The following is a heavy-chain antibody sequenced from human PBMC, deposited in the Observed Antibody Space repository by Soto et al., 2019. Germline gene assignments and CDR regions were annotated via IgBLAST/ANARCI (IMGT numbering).Heavy chain of an antibody. CDR2: IFTGGST. Sequence: EVQLVESGGGLVQPGGSLRLSCAASGFTVSSNYMSWVRRAPGKGLEWVSVIFTGGSTYYADSVKGRFTISRHSSKNTVYLQMNILRAEDTAVYYCARDRYSSGWLDAFDIWGQGTMVTVSS. CDR1: GFTVSSNY. J-gene: IGHJ3*02. V-gene: IGHV3-53*04. CDR3: ARDRYSSGWLDAFDI. D-gene: IGHD6-19*01.